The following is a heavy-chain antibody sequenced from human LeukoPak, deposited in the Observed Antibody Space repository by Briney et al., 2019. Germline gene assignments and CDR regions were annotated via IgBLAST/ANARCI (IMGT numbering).Heavy chain of an antibody. CDR1: GGSFSGYY. J-gene: IGHJ4*02. CDR3: ARGPYSSGSDY. V-gene: IGHV4-34*01. Sequence: SETLSLTCAVYGGSFSGYYWSWIRQPPGKGLEWIGEINHSGSTNYNPSLKSRVTISVDTSKNQFSLKLSSVTAADTAVYYCARGPYSSGSDYRGQGTLVTVSS. D-gene: IGHD6-19*01. CDR2: INHSGST.